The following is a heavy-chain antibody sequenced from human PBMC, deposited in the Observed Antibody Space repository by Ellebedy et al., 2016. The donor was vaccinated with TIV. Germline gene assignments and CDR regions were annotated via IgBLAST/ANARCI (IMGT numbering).Heavy chain of an antibody. V-gene: IGHV4-59*01. J-gene: IGHJ4*02. D-gene: IGHD3-3*01. CDR1: GGSISSYY. Sequence: MPSETLSLTCTVSGGSISSYYWSWIRQPPGKGLEWIGHIYHRGITNYNPSLKSRVTMSLDTSNNQFSLNLTSVTSVDTAVYYCARHFGWGSPDNLGYWGQGILVTVAS. CDR3: ARHFGWGSPDNLGY. CDR2: IYHRGIT.